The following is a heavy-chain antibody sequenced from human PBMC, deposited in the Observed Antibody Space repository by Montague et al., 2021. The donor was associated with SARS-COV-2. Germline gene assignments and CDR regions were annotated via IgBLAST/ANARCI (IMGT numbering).Heavy chain of an antibody. CDR2: TYYRSKWYN. D-gene: IGHD3-10*01. CDR1: GDSVSSNSAA. V-gene: IGHV6-1*01. CDR3: ARGLWFGGLLYYYYYYGMDV. Sequence: CAISGDSVSSNSAAWNWIRQSPSRGLEWLGRTYYRSKWYNDYAVSMKSRITINPDTSKNQFSLQLNSVTPEDTAVYYCARGLWFGGLLYYYYYYGMDVWGQGTTVTVSS. J-gene: IGHJ6*02.